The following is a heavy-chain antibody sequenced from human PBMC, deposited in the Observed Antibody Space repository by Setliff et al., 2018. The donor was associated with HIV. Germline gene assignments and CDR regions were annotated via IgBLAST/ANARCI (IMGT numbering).Heavy chain of an antibody. D-gene: IGHD3-16*01. CDR2: ISPSSTII. CDR3: VKGGMTNAAFNI. Sequence: GGSLRLSCGASGFSFSSYSMNWVRQAPGKGLEWVSYISPSSTIIYYPDSVKGRFTTSRDNSKNTLYLQMNSLRLEDTALYYCVKGGMTNAAFNIWGPGTMVTVSS. CDR1: GFSFSSYS. J-gene: IGHJ3*02. V-gene: IGHV3-48*01.